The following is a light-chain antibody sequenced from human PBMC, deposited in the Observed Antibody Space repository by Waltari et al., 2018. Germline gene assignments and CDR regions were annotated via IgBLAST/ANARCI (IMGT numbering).Light chain of an antibody. CDR1: QSLFSTSNSKTY. CDR3: HQYYIPPLT. V-gene: IGKV4-1*01. CDR2: WAS. J-gene: IGKJ5*01. Sequence: DIVMTQSPDFLAVSLGERATINCKSSQSLFSTSNSKTYISWYQQKPGQPPKLLVYWASTRGSGVPDRFSGSGSGTDFTLPISSLQAEDVAVYYCHQYYIPPLTFGQGTRLEIK.